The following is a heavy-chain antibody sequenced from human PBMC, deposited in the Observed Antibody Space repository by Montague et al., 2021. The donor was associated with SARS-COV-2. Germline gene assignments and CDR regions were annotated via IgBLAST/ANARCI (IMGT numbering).Heavy chain of an antibody. CDR3: ARWDPQTLTLIGLRGKSASPY. CDR1: GGSFSGYY. J-gene: IGHJ4*01. V-gene: IGHV4-34*01. Sequence: SQTLSLTCAVYGGSFSGYYWTWIRQSPGKGLEWIAEINHSGTTNYNFNPSLRSRVTISVDTSKSQFSLKLSSVTAADTGVYYCARWDPQTLTLIGLRGKSASPYWGPCTLVTGSS. D-gene: IGHD4-23*01. CDR2: INHSGTT.